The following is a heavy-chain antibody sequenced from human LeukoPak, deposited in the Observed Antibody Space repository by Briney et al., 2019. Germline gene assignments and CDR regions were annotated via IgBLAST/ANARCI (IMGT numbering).Heavy chain of an antibody. D-gene: IGHD6-19*01. CDR3: VRQWLGFDH. V-gene: IGHV3-7*01. Sequence: PGGSLRLSCAASGFTFRSYWMAWVRQAPGKGVEWVAYLRQDGSEMYHLDSVKGRFTISRDNAKKSLYLEMNSLRDEDTAVYYCVRQWLGFDHWGQGALVTVSS. CDR1: GFTFRSYW. CDR2: LRQDGSEM. J-gene: IGHJ4*02.